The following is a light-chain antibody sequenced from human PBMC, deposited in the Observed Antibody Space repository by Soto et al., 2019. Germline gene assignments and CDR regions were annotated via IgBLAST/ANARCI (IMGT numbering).Light chain of an antibody. CDR3: QQHSHWPPWT. V-gene: IGKV3-11*01. Sequence: VLTQSPATLSLSPGERATLSCRASENVRTFVDWYQQKPCQAPRLLIYGASNRATDIPARFSGSGSGTDFTLTISNLEPEDFAVYYCQQHSHWPPWTFGQGTRVEIQ. CDR1: ENVRTF. CDR2: GAS. J-gene: IGKJ1*01.